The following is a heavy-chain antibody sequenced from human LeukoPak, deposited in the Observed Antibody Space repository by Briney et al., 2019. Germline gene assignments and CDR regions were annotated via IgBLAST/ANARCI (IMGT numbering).Heavy chain of an antibody. D-gene: IGHD3-22*01. CDR1: GFTFSDYY. V-gene: IGHV3-11*01. CDR2: ISSSGSTI. CDR3: ARVRVYYYDSSGLAFDY. J-gene: IGHJ4*02. Sequence: GGSLRLSCAASGFTFSDYYMSWIRQAPGEGLEWVSYISSSGSTIYYADSVKGRFTISRDNAKNSLYLQMNSLRAEDTAVYYCARVRVYYYDSSGLAFDYWGQGTLVTVSS.